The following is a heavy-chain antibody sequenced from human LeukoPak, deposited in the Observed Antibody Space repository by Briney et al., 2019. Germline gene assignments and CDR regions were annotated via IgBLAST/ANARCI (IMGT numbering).Heavy chain of an antibody. CDR3: ARRSNIAAAGVDY. D-gene: IGHD6-13*01. CDR2: INHSGST. J-gene: IGHJ4*02. Sequence: SETLSLTCTVSGGSISSYYWSWIRQPPGKGQEWIGEINHSGSTNYNPSLKSRVTISVDTSKNQFSLKLSSVTAADTAVYYCARRSNIAAAGVDYWGQGTLVTVSS. V-gene: IGHV4-34*01. CDR1: GGSISSYY.